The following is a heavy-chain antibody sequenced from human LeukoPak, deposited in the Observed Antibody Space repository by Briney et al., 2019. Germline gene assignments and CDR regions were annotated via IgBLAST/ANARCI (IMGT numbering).Heavy chain of an antibody. D-gene: IGHD5-18*01. J-gene: IGHJ4*02. CDR3: ASMDSAMALGY. Sequence: SQTLSLTCTVSGGSISSGDYYWSWIRQPPGKGLEWIGFIYYSGSTHYNPSLKSRVIISVDTSKSQFSLRLTSVTAADTAVYYCASMDSAMALGYWGQGTLVTVSS. CDR1: GGSISSGDYY. V-gene: IGHV4-30-4*01. CDR2: IYYSGST.